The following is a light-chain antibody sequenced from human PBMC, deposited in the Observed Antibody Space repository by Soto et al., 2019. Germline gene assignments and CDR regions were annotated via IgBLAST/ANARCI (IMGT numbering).Light chain of an antibody. CDR1: STDFVSYNR. V-gene: IGLV2-18*02. CDR2: EAS. Sequence: QSALTQPPSVSGSPGQSVTISCTGTSTDFVSYNRVSWYQQPPGTAPKLIIYEASNRPSGVPDRFSGSKSGNTASLTISGLQAADEAHYYCSSYTTAYTQVFGGGTKLTVL. J-gene: IGLJ3*02. CDR3: SSYTTAYTQV.